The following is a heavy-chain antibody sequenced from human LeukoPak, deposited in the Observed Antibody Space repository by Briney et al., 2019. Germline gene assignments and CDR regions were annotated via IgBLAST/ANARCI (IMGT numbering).Heavy chain of an antibody. Sequence: GRSLRLSCAVSGFTFDDYAMHWVRQAPGKGLEWVSGISWNSGSIGYADSVKGRFTISRDNAKNSLYLQMNSLRAEDTALYYCAKDRYTVPKSWFDPWGQGTLVTVSS. CDR2: ISWNSGSI. CDR3: AKDRYTVPKSWFDP. J-gene: IGHJ5*02. V-gene: IGHV3-9*01. D-gene: IGHD4-17*01. CDR1: GFTFDDYA.